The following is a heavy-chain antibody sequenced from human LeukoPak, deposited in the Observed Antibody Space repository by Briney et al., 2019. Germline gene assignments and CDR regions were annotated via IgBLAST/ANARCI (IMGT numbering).Heavy chain of an antibody. CDR3: ARGPTSSGYYYRWFDP. CDR2: INHSGST. D-gene: IGHD3-22*01. J-gene: IGHJ5*02. Sequence: TLETLSLTCAVYGGSFSGYYWSWIRQPPGKGLEWIGEINHSGSTNYNPSLKSRVTISVDTSKNQFSLKLSSVTAADTAVYYCARGPTSSGYYYRWFDPWGQGTLVTVSS. V-gene: IGHV4-34*01. CDR1: GGSFSGYY.